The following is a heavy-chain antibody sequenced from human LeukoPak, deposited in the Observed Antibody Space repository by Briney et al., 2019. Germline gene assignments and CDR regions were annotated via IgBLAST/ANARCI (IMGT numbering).Heavy chain of an antibody. CDR2: ISSSSSYI. V-gene: IGHV3-21*01. Sequence: GGSLRLSCAASGFTFSSYGMHWVRQAPGKGLEWVSSISSSSSYIYYADSVKGRFTISRDNAKDSLYLQMNSLRAEDTAVYYCARDGRFLEWLSQVYYYGMDVWGQGTTVTVSS. D-gene: IGHD3-3*01. J-gene: IGHJ6*02. CDR1: GFTFSSYG. CDR3: ARDGRFLEWLSQVYYYGMDV.